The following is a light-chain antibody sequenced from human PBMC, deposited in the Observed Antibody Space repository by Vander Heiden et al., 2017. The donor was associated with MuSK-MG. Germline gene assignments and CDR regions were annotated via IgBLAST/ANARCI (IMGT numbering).Light chain of an antibody. V-gene: IGKV3-11*01. Sequence: EIVLTQSPATLSLSPGERATLSCRASQNVGSYLAWYQQKPGQAPRLLIYDASFRATGIQARFSGSGYGTDFTLTINSLESDDVAVYFCQQRTNGPPSLTFGQGTRLEIK. J-gene: IGKJ5*01. CDR2: DAS. CDR1: QNVGSY. CDR3: QQRTNGPPSLT.